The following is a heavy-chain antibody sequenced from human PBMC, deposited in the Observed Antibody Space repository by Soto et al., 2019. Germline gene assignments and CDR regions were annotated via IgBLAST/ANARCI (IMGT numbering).Heavy chain of an antibody. CDR3: AKRLVDFASGIPPFDY. D-gene: IGHD1-26*01. Sequence: EVQLLESGGGLVQPGGSLRLSCAASGFSLNNYAMSWVRQAPGKGLECVASVRGSGGGTYYADSVTRRFTISRDNSKNTLYLQMNTLRAEDTAVYYCAKRLVDFASGIPPFDYWGQGTLVTVSS. J-gene: IGHJ4*02. V-gene: IGHV3-23*01. CDR1: GFSLNNYA. CDR2: VRGSGGGT.